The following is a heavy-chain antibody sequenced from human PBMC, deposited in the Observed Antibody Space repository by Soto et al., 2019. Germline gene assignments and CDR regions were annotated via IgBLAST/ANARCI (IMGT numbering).Heavy chain of an antibody. Sequence: QLVESGGGLVKPGGSLRLSCVASGFPFSTFSLNWIRQAPGKGLEWVSSIGRVSTYIYYADSVRGRFTVSRDNAKNSVYLQMNGLTAEDLGIYYWARATAGSGSYQIDLWGQGTLVTVSS. CDR1: GFPFSTFS. D-gene: IGHD3-10*01. CDR3: ARATAGSGSYQIDL. V-gene: IGHV3-21*02. J-gene: IGHJ4*02. CDR2: IGRVSTYI.